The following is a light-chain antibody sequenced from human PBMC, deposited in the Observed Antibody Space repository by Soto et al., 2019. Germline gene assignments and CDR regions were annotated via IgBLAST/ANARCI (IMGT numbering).Light chain of an antibody. CDR1: SSNIGSNT. CDR2: SNN. Sequence: QSVLTQPPSASGTPGQRVTISCSGSSSNIGSNTVNWYQQLPGTAPKLLIYSNNQRPSGVPDRFSGSKSGTSASLAISGLQSEDEADYYCAAWDDSLNGHSVFGTGTKLTVL. CDR3: AAWDDSLNGHSV. J-gene: IGLJ1*01. V-gene: IGLV1-44*01.